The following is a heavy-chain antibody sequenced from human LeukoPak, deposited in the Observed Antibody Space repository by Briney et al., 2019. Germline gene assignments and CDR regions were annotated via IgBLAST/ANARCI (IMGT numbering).Heavy chain of an antibody. Sequence: SETLSLTCTVSGGSISSGDYYWSWIRQPPGKGLEWIGYIYYSGSTNYNPSLKSRVTISVDTSKNQFSLKLSSVTAADTAVYYCARELGYSGSYYGPRYYYYGMDVWGQGTTVTVSS. V-gene: IGHV4-61*08. CDR2: IYYSGST. D-gene: IGHD1-26*01. CDR1: GGSISSGDYY. CDR3: ARELGYSGSYYGPRYYYYGMDV. J-gene: IGHJ6*02.